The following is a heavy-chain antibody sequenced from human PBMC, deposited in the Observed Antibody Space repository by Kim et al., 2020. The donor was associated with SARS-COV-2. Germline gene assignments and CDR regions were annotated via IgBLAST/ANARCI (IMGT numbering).Heavy chain of an antibody. CDR3: ARDRPTSYYGMDV. Sequence: GGSLRLSCAASGFTVSSNYMSWVRQAPGKGLDWVSVIYSGGSTYYADSVKGRFTNTRHNSKNTLYLQMNSLRAEDTAVDYCARDRPTSYYGMDVWGQGTTVTVSS. J-gene: IGHJ6*02. D-gene: IGHD6-6*01. V-gene: IGHV3-53*04. CDR1: GFTVSSNY. CDR2: IYSGGST.